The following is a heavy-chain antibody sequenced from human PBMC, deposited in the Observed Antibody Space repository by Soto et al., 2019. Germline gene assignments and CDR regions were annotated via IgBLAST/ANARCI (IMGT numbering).Heavy chain of an antibody. D-gene: IGHD5-12*01. CDR3: ARSPLRLGYYYYGMDV. J-gene: IGHJ6*02. CDR1: GYTFTSYG. Sequence: QVQLVQSGAEVKKPGASVKVSCKASGYTFTSYGISWVRQAPGQGLEWMGWISAYNGNTNYAQKLQGRVTMTTDTPTSTAYMELRSLRSDDTAVYYCARSPLRLGYYYYGMDVWGQGTTVTVSS. CDR2: ISAYNGNT. V-gene: IGHV1-18*01.